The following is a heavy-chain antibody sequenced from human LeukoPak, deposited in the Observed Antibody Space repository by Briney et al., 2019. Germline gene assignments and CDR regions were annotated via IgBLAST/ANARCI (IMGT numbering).Heavy chain of an antibody. CDR3: ARVAEAAAFDY. CDR1: GFTFDDHA. CDR2: ISWNSGSI. Sequence: PGGSLRLSCAASGFTFDDHAMHWVRQAPRKGLEWVSGISWNSGSIGYADSVKGRFTISRDNAKNSLYLQMNSLRVEDTAVYYCARVAEAAAFDYWGQGTLVTVSS. J-gene: IGHJ4*02. D-gene: IGHD6-13*01. V-gene: IGHV3-9*01.